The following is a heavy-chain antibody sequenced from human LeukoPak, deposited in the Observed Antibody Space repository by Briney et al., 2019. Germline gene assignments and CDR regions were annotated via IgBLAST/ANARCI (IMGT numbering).Heavy chain of an antibody. D-gene: IGHD6-19*01. CDR1: GFTFSSYG. V-gene: IGHV3-33*08. CDR3: ARDEAVAGTTADY. J-gene: IGHJ4*02. Sequence: PGRSLRLSCAASGFTFSSYGMHWVRQAPGKGLEWVAVIWYDGSNKYYADSVKGRFTISRDNSKNTLYLQMNSLRAEDTAVYYCARDEAVAGTTADYWGQGTLVTVSS. CDR2: IWYDGSNK.